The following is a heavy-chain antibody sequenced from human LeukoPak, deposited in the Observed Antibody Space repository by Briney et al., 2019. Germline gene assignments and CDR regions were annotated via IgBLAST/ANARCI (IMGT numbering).Heavy chain of an antibody. CDR1: GGSISSGGYY. CDR2: IYYSGST. V-gene: IGHV4-31*03. Sequence: PSETLSLTCTVSGGSISSGGYYWSWIRQHPGKGLEWIGYIYYSGSTYYNPSLKSRVTISVDTSKNQFSLKLSSVTAADTAVYYCARDRGQQPYYYDSSGYSDAFDIWGQGTMVTVSS. J-gene: IGHJ3*02. CDR3: ARDRGQQPYYYDSSGYSDAFDI. D-gene: IGHD3-22*01.